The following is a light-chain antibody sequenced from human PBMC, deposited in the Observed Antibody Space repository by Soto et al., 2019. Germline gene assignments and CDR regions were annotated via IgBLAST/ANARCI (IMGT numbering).Light chain of an antibody. CDR3: QQSYSTPWT. Sequence: DIQMTQSPSSLSVSVGDRVTITCRASQSISSYLNWYQQKPGKAPKLLIYAASSLQSGVPSRFSGSGSGTDFTLTISSLQPEDFATYYCQQSYSTPWTFXQGTKVDIK. J-gene: IGKJ1*01. CDR2: AAS. CDR1: QSISSY. V-gene: IGKV1-39*01.